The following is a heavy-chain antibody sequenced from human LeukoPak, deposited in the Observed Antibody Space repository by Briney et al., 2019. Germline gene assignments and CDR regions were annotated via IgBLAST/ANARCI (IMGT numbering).Heavy chain of an antibody. CDR1: GGTFSSYA. CDR3: ARAGARGGGATDAFDI. V-gene: IGHV1-69*05. Sequence: SSVTVSFKASGGTFSSYAISWVRQAPGQGLEWMGGIIPIFGTANYAQKFQGRVTITTDESTSTAYMELSSLRSEDTAVYYCARAGARGGGATDAFDIWGQGTMVTVSS. CDR2: IIPIFGTA. J-gene: IGHJ3*02. D-gene: IGHD3-16*01.